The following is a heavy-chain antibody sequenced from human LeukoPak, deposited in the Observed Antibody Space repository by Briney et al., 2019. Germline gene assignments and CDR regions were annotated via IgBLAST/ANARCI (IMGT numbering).Heavy chain of an antibody. CDR2: ISWNSGSI. CDR3: AKDILDYDSWSGFGT. V-gene: IGHV3-9*01. D-gene: IGHD3-3*01. Sequence: PGRSLRLSCAASGFTFDDYAMHWVRQAPGKGLEWVSGISWNSGSIGYADSVKGRFTISRDNAKNSLYLQMNSLRAEDTALYYCAKDILDYDSWSGFGTWGQGTLVTVSS. J-gene: IGHJ5*02. CDR1: GFTFDDYA.